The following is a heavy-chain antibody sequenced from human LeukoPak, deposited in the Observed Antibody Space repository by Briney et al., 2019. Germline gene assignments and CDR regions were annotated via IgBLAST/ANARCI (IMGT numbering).Heavy chain of an antibody. CDR2: INPRGGST. CDR1: GYTFIDYY. V-gene: IGHV1-46*01. J-gene: IGHJ5*02. D-gene: IGHD5-18*01. CDR3: ARSVTAYDNWFDP. Sequence: ASVKVSCKASGYTFIDYYMHWVRQAPGQGLEWMGIINPRGGSTTYAQNFQGRVTMTRDTSTSTVYMELSSLRSEDTAVYYCARSVTAYDNWFDPWGQGTLVTVSS.